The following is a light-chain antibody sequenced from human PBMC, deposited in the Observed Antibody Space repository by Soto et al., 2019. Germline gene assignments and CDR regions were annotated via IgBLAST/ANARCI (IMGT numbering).Light chain of an antibody. V-gene: IGKV1-8*01. CDR3: QQYYSYPPPT. J-gene: IGKJ4*01. CDR1: QGISSY. Sequence: AIRMTQSPSSFSASTGDRVTITCRASQGISSYLAWYQQKPGKAPKLLIYAPSTLQSGVPSRFSGSGSGTDFSLTISCLQSEDCATYDYQQYYSYPPPTFGGGTQVELK. CDR2: APS.